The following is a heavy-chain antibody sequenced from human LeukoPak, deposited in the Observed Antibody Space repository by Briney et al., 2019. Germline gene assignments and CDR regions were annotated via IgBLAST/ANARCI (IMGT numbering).Heavy chain of an antibody. CDR3: ARGGAAMAYY. V-gene: IGHV3-74*01. CDR2: INSDGSST. CDR1: GFTFSSYW. J-gene: IGHJ4*02. D-gene: IGHD5-18*01. Sequence: GRSLRLSCSASGFTFSSYWMHWVRHAPGKGLVWVSRINSDGSSTSYADSVKGRFPNSRDNAKNTLYLQMNSLRGQDTAVYYCARGGAAMAYYWGQETLVTVSS.